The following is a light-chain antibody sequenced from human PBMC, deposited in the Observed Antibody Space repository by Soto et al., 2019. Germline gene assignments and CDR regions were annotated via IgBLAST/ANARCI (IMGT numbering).Light chain of an antibody. V-gene: IGKV1-39*01. CDR1: QGISTY. CDR3: QHSTTWT. CDR2: AAS. Sequence: IQLTQSPSSLSASVVDRFTITSRASQGISTYLNWYQQKPGKAPKLLIYAASSLQIGVPSRFSGSGSETDFTLTISSLQPEDFATYSCQHSTTWTFGQGTKVDIK. J-gene: IGKJ1*01.